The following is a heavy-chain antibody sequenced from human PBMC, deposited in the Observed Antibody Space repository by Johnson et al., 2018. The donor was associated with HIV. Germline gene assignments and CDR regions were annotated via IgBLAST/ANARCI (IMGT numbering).Heavy chain of an antibody. D-gene: IGHD5-18*01. CDR1: GFTFSSYA. J-gene: IGHJ3*02. CDR2: ISGSGGST. CDR3: AKTEDRGYIMETGAFDI. V-gene: IGHV3-23*04. Sequence: EVQLVESGGGLVQPGGSLRLSCAASGFTFSSYAMSWVRQAPGKGLEWVSAISGSGGSTYYADSVKGRFTISRDNSKNTLYLQMNSLRAEDTAVYYCAKTEDRGYIMETGAFDIWGQGTMVTVSS.